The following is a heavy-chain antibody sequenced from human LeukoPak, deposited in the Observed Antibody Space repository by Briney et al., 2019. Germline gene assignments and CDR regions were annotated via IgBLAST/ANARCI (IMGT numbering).Heavy chain of an antibody. CDR2: ISSSSSYI. J-gene: IGHJ4*02. CDR3: ARDASLSAAAGTLDH. D-gene: IGHD6-13*01. CDR1: GFTFSSYS. V-gene: IGHV3-21*01. Sequence: GGSLRLSCAASGFTFSSYSMNWVRQAPGKGLEWVSSISSSSSYIYYADSVKGRFTISRDNAKNSLYLQMNSLRAEDTAVYCCARDASLSAAAGTLDHWGQGTLVTVSS.